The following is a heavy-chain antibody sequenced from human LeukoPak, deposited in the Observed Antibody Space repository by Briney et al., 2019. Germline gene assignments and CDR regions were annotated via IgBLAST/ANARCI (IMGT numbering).Heavy chain of an antibody. D-gene: IGHD3-22*01. Sequence: ASVKVSCKASGYSFTAYYMHWVRQAPGQGLEYMGWINPNSGGTNSSQKFQGRVTMTRDTSISTAYMELSRLRSDDTAVYYCARDWSYYDTSGYYNRVLDYWGQGTLVTVSS. V-gene: IGHV1-2*02. CDR3: ARDWSYYDTSGYYNRVLDY. CDR1: GYSFTAYY. CDR2: INPNSGGT. J-gene: IGHJ4*02.